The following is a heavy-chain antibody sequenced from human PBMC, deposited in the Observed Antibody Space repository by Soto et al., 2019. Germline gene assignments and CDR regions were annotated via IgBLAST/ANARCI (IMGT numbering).Heavy chain of an antibody. D-gene: IGHD3-10*01. Sequence: EVQMVESGGGLVHPGGSVRLSCAASGFPFSSYWMSWVRQAPGKGLEWVANIKRDGSDKYYVDSVKGRFTISGDNAKNSLYLQMSSLRAEDTAVYYCARVSPTPGDFWGQGTLVTVSS. CDR3: ARVSPTPGDF. CDR1: GFPFSSYW. CDR2: IKRDGSDK. J-gene: IGHJ4*02. V-gene: IGHV3-7*01.